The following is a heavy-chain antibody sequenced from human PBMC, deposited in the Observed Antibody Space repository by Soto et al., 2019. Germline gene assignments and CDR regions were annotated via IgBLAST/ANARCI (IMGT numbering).Heavy chain of an antibody. J-gene: IGHJ6*03. CDR2: IIPILGIA. CDR1: GGTFSSYT. V-gene: IGHV1-69*02. Sequence: GASVKVSCKASGGTFSSYTISWVRQAPGQGLEWMGRIIPILGIANYAQKFQGRVTITADKSTSTAYMELSSLRSEDTAVYYCARNQQVPPQYSSSAYYYYYYMDVWGKGTTVTVSS. D-gene: IGHD6-6*01. CDR3: ARNQQVPPQYSSSAYYYYYYMDV.